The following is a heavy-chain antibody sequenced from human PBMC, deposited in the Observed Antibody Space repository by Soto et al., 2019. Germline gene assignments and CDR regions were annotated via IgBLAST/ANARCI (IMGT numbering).Heavy chain of an antibody. J-gene: IGHJ4*02. D-gene: IGHD4-17*01. CDR3: AKVWDDYRDEDY. V-gene: IGHV3-43*02. CDR1: GFTFDDYA. CDR2: ISGDGGNT. Sequence: GGSLRLSCAASGFTFDDYAMHWVRQAPGKGLEWVSLISGDGGNTYYADSVKGRFTISRDNSKNSLYLQMNSLRTEDTALYYCAKVWDDYRDEDYWGQGTLVTVSS.